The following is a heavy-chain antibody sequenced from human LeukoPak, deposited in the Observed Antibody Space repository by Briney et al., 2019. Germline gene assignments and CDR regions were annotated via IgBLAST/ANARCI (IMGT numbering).Heavy chain of an antibody. CDR3: AKDQVWFGELYSTGRLGAFDY. V-gene: IGHV3-30*18. J-gene: IGHJ4*02. CDR1: GFTFSSYG. D-gene: IGHD3-10*01. Sequence: GGSLGLSCAASGFTFSSYGMHWVRQAPGKGLEWVAVISYDGSNKYYADSVKGRFTISRDNSKNTLYLQMNSLRAEDTAVYYCAKDQVWFGELYSTGRLGAFDYWGQGTLVTVSS. CDR2: ISYDGSNK.